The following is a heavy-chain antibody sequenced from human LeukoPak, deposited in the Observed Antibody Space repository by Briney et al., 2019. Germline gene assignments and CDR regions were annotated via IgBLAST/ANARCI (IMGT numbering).Heavy chain of an antibody. V-gene: IGHV4-39*07. Sequence: PSETLSLTCTVSGGSISSSSYYWGWIRQPPGKGLEWIGSIYYSGSTYYNPSLKSRVTISVDTSKNQFSLKLSSVTAADTAVYYCARDSRYYYDSSGYYHAHYSFDYWGQGTLVTVSS. J-gene: IGHJ4*02. CDR1: GGSISSSSYY. CDR2: IYYSGST. CDR3: ARDSRYYYDSSGYYHAHYSFDY. D-gene: IGHD3-22*01.